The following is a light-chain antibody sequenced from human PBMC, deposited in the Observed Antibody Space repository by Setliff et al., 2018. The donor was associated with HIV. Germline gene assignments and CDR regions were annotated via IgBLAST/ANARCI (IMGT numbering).Light chain of an antibody. Sequence: QSVLTQPASVSGSPGQSITISCTAATSDVGGFTYVSWYQQHPGNAPKLMIYDVTHRPSGVSNRFSGSKSGNTASLTISGLQAEDEADYYCSSYTTNTDVFGGGTKVTV. CDR3: SSYTTNTDV. CDR1: TSDVGGFTY. J-gene: IGLJ3*02. V-gene: IGLV2-14*03. CDR2: DVT.